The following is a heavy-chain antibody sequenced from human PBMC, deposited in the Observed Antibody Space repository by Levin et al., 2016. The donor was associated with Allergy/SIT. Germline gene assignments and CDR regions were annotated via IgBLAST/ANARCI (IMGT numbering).Heavy chain of an antibody. J-gene: IGHJ5*02. Sequence: WIRQPPGKGLEWIGYIYYSGSTNYNPSLKSRVTISVDTSKNQFSLKLSSVTAADTAVYYCARGVVVPAATPFGREFDPWGQGTLVTVSS. CDR2: IYYSGST. D-gene: IGHD2-2*01. CDR3: ARGVVVPAATPFGREFDP. V-gene: IGHV4-59*01.